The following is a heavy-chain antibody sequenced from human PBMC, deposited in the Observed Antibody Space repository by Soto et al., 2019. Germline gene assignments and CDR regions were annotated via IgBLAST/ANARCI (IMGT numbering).Heavy chain of an antibody. CDR2: IYYSGAT. CDR1: GGSIGRTTYY. V-gene: IGHV4-39*07. J-gene: IGHJ4*02. CDR3: ARAPVGLDTISYFDY. Sequence: SDTLSLTCTFSGGSIGRTTYYWGWIRQPPGQGLEWIGTIYYSGATYYRPSLESRMHMSLDATRNHYSLRLTSVTAADTAVYFCARAPVGLDTISYFDYWGQGKLVTVSS. D-gene: IGHD3-3*01.